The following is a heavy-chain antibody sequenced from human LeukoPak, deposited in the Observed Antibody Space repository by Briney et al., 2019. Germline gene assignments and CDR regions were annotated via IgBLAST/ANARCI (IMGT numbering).Heavy chain of an antibody. V-gene: IGHV3-66*01. D-gene: IGHD3-22*01. Sequence: GGSLRLSCAASGFTFSRYWMSWVRQAPGKGLEWVSVIYSGGSTYYADSVKGRFTISRDNSKNTLYLQMNSLRAEDTAVYYCASLSYYYDSSGYGYFDYWGQGTLVTVSS. J-gene: IGHJ4*02. CDR3: ASLSYYYDSSGYGYFDY. CDR1: GFTFSRYW. CDR2: IYSGGST.